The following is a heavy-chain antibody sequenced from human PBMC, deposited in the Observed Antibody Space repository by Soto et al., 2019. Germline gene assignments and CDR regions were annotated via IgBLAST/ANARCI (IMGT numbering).Heavy chain of an antibody. V-gene: IGHV3-23*01. Sequence: GGSLRLSCAASGFTFSSYAMSWVRQAPGKGLEWVSAISGSGGSTYYADSVKGRFTISRDNSKNTLYLQMNSLRAEDTAVYYCAKFVGYCSGGSCYSYYYMDVWGKGTTVTVSS. CDR3: AKFVGYCSGGSCYSYYYMDV. D-gene: IGHD2-15*01. CDR2: ISGSGGST. J-gene: IGHJ6*03. CDR1: GFTFSSYA.